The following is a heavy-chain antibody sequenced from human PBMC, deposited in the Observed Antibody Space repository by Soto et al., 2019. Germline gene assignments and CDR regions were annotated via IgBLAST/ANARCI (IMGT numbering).Heavy chain of an antibody. D-gene: IGHD3-3*01. J-gene: IGHJ4*02. CDR3: VKVAKSGVVLEYCDS. CDR2: ISSSGRRT. Sequence: GVRLRRPCGTSAFTLANYGRGWVRPAPGKGLSWVSGISSSGRRTYSANSVKGRLTISRDNSKNTLFLQMDSLRADDTAVYYCVKVAKSGVVLEYCDSWHQRSLVIFCS. CDR1: AFTLANYG. V-gene: IGHV3-23*01.